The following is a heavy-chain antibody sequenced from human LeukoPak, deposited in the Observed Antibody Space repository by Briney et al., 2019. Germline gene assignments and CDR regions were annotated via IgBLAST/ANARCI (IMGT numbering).Heavy chain of an antibody. Sequence: GASVKVSCKVSGYTLTELSMHWVRQAPGKGLEWMGGFDPEDGETIYAQKFQGRVTMTEDTSTDTAYMELSSLRSEDTAVYYCARLYDYVWGSYRHFDYWGQGTLVTVSS. D-gene: IGHD3-16*02. CDR1: GYTLTELS. CDR2: FDPEDGET. V-gene: IGHV1-24*01. CDR3: ARLYDYVWGSYRHFDY. J-gene: IGHJ4*02.